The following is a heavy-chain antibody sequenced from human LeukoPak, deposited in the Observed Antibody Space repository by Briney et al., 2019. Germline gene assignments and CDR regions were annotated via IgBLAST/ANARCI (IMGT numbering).Heavy chain of an antibody. J-gene: IGHJ6*03. CDR1: GGTFSSYA. V-gene: IGHV1-69*06. D-gene: IGHD6-6*01. Sequence: ASVKVSCKASGGTFSSYAISWVRQAPGQGLEWMGGVIPIFGTANYAQKFQGRVTITADKSTSTAYMELSSLRSEDTAVYYCASTAARPIYYYYYYYMDVWGKGTTVTVSS. CDR3: ASTAARPIYYYYYYYMDV. CDR2: VIPIFGTA.